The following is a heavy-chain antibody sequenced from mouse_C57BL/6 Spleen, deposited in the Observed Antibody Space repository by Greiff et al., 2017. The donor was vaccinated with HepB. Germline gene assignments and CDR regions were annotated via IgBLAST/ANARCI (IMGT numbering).Heavy chain of an antibody. CDR1: GFSLSTFGMG. D-gene: IGHD1-1*01. CDR2: IWWDDDK. V-gene: IGHV8-8*01. J-gene: IGHJ1*03. Sequence: ESGPGILQPSQTLSLTCSFSGFSLSTFGMGVGWIRQPSGKGLEWLAHIWWDDDKYYNPALKSRLTISKDTSKNQVFLKIANVDTADTATYYCARIKRYYGSSYGYFDVWGTGTTVTVSS. CDR3: ARIKRYYGSSYGYFDV.